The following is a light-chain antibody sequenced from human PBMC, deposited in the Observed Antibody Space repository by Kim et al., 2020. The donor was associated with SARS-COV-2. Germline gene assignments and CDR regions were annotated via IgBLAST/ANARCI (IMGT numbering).Light chain of an antibody. V-gene: IGKV3-20*01. CDR3: QQYSSSPAT. CDR2: GAS. J-gene: IGKJ1*01. Sequence: PGENATLACRASQSVSSNYLAWYQQKPGQAPRLLICGASSRATGIPDRFSGSGSGTDFTLTITRLEPEDFAVYYCQQYSSSPATFGQGTKVDIK. CDR1: QSVSSNY.